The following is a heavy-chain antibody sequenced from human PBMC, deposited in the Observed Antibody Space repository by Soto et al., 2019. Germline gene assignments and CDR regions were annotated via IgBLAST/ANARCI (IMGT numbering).Heavy chain of an antibody. CDR2: FRTGGDDGTT. D-gene: IGHD3-10*01. CDR3: AKKVNSGPGSQYFDY. Sequence: EVQLLESGGGLGQPGGSLRLSCAASGFTFSSYSMSWVRQAPGKGLEWVSGFRTGGDDGTTYYADSVKGRFTISRDNSKNTLFLQLNSLRAEDTAIYYCAKKVNSGPGSQYFDYWGQGTLVTVSS. V-gene: IGHV3-23*01. CDR1: GFTFSSYS. J-gene: IGHJ4*02.